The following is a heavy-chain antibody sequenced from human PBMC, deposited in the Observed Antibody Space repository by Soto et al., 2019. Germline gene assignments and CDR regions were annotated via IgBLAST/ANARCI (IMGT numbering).Heavy chain of an antibody. Sequence: EVQLVESGGGFVQPGGSLRLSCVASRFSFTNAWVRWVRQAPGNGPEWVGRIKSKTDGGTADYDAPVKGRFTLSRDDSQNTLYLHMTSLKTEDTALYHCSTAIAIYGLDIWGQGTTVTVSS. CDR2: IKSKTDGGTA. D-gene: IGHD2-21*01. V-gene: IGHV3-15*01. J-gene: IGHJ6*02. CDR1: RFSFTNAW. CDR3: STAIAIYGLDI.